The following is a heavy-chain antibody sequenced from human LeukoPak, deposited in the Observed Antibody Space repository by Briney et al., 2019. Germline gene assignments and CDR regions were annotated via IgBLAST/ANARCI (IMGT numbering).Heavy chain of an antibody. V-gene: IGHV4-59*01. CDR3: ARGAAAGTDY. J-gene: IGHJ4*02. Sequence: ETLSLTCTVSGGSISSYYWSWIRQPPGKGLEWIGCIYYSGSTNYNPSLKSRVTISVDTSKNQFSLKLSSVTAADTAVYYCARGAAAGTDYWGQGTLVTVSS. CDR1: GGSISSYY. CDR2: IYYSGST. D-gene: IGHD6-13*01.